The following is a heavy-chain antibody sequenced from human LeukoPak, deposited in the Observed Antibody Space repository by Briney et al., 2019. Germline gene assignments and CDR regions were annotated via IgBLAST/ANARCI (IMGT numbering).Heavy chain of an antibody. CDR3: ARGTSVKASDY. V-gene: IGHV4-39*07. CDR2: INHSGST. D-gene: IGHD4-17*01. Sequence: SETLSLTCTVSGGSISSSSYYWSWIRQPPGKGLEWIGEINHSGSTNYNPSLKSRVTISVDTSKNQFSLKLSSVTAADTAVYYCARGTSVKASDYWGQGTLVTVSS. J-gene: IGHJ4*02. CDR1: GGSISSSSYY.